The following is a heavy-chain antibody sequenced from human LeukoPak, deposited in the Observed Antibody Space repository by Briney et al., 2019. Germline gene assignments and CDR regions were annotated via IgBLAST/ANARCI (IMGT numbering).Heavy chain of an antibody. Sequence: GGSLRLSCAASGLSFSRYAMTCVRQAPGKGLEWVSGISGSGGNTYYADSVKGPFTISRDNSRKTLYLQMRPLRAEDTAVYYCAKIAVAGYPYHCMDVWGKGTTVTVS. CDR1: GLSFSRYA. D-gene: IGHD6-19*01. CDR3: AKIAVAGYPYHCMDV. V-gene: IGHV3-23*01. J-gene: IGHJ6*03. CDR2: ISGSGGNT.